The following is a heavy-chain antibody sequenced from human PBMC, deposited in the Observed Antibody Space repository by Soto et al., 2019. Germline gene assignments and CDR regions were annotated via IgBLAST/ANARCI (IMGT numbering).Heavy chain of an antibody. CDR3: ARASLYSTSWSLDY. D-gene: IGHD6-13*01. CDR2: ISGYNGNA. V-gene: IGHV1-18*03. J-gene: IGHJ4*02. CDR1: GYTFTSYA. Sequence: QVQLVQSGAEVKKPGSSVKVSCKASGYTFTSYAMSWVRQAPGQGLEWMGWISGYNGNANYAQILQGRVTMTTDTSTSAAYMELRSLRSDAMAVCYCARASLYSTSWSLDYWGQGTLVTVSS.